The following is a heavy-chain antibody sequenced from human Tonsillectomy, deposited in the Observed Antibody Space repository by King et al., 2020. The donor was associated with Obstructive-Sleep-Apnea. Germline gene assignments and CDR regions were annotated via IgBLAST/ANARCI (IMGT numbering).Heavy chain of an antibody. D-gene: IGHD6-13*01. V-gene: IGHV5-51*01. CDR3: ARPLVGSSSYFDY. J-gene: IGHJ4*02. Sequence: QLVQSGAEVKKPGESLKISCKGSGYSFTSYLSGWVRQMPGKGLEWMGIIYPCDSDTRYSPSFQGQVTISADKSISTAYLQWSSLKASDTAMYYCARPLVGSSSYFDYWGQGTLVTVSS. CDR1: GYSFTSYL. CDR2: IYPCDSDT.